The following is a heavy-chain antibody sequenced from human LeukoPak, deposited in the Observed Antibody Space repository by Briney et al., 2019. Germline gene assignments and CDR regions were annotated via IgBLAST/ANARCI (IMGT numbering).Heavy chain of an antibody. CDR1: RDSLSISSDY. CDR2: INHSGST. J-gene: IGHJ4*02. Sequence: PPETPSLTRTLSRDSLSISSDYCGCIRQPPGNGLEWNGEINHSGSTTNNPSRKSRHPQSVHTTKTQSSLKLTSVTAAHTAVDYCARRREGEQQVVNSYVFDYWGQGTLVTVSS. CDR3: ARRREGEQQVVNSYVFDY. V-gene: IGHV4-39*07. D-gene: IGHD6-13*01.